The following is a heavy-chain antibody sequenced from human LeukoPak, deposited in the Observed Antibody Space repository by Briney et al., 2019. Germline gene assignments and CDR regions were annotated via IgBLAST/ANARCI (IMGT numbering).Heavy chain of an antibody. CDR1: GGSFSGYY. V-gene: IGHV4-34*01. CDR3: ASVNEYYDFWSGYYQRYGMDV. Sequence: SETLSLTCAVYGGSFSGYYWSWIRQPPGKGLEWIGEINHSGSTNYNPSLKSRVTISVDTSKNQFSLKLGSVTAADTAVYYCASVNEYYDFWSGYYQRYGMDVWGQGTTVTVSS. CDR2: INHSGST. D-gene: IGHD3-3*01. J-gene: IGHJ6*02.